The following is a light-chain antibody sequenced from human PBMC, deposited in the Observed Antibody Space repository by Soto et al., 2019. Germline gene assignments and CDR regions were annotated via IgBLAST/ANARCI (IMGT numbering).Light chain of an antibody. CDR3: QQYNGFFT. J-gene: IGKJ1*01. CDR2: KAS. V-gene: IGKV1-5*03. Sequence: STLSASVGDRVTVTCRASQSINTWLAWYQQKPGKAPKLLIYKASSLESGVPSRFSGSGSGTEFTLTISSLQPDDFANYYCQQYNGFFTFGQGTKVDIK. CDR1: QSINTW.